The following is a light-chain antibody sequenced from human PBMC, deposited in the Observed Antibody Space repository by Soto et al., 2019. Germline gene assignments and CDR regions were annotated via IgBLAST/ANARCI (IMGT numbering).Light chain of an antibody. J-gene: IGKJ1*01. V-gene: IGKV2-30*01. CDR3: MQGTHWPPWT. CDR2: KVS. Sequence: DVVMTQSPLSLPVTLGQPASISCRSSQSLASSDGNTYLNWFQQRPGQSPRRLIYKVSNRDSGVPDRFGGSGSGTDFTLQISRVEAEDVGVYYCMQGTHWPPWTFGQGTKVEIK. CDR1: QSLASSDGNTY.